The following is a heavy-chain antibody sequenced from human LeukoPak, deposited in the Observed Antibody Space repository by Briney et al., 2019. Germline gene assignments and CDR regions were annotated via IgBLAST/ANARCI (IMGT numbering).Heavy chain of an antibody. V-gene: IGHV3-30*02. Sequence: PGGSLRLSCAASGFTFSSYGMHWVRQAPGKGLEWVASIRYDGSKKYYADSMTGRFTISRDNSKNTLYLEINSLRAEDTAEYYCARAQPTSSWTAFDIWGQGTMVTVSS. CDR1: GFTFSSYG. CDR3: ARAQPTSSWTAFDI. CDR2: IRYDGSKK. D-gene: IGHD6-13*01. J-gene: IGHJ3*02.